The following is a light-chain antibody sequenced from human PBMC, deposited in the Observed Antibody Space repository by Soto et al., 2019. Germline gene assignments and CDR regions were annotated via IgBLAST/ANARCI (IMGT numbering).Light chain of an antibody. J-gene: IGKJ1*01. CDR1: QNMGTS. CDR3: QQYESWPT. Sequence: TQYSVTLSVSAVERATLSFRAGQNMGTSLVWSQQKPGQSPRLVIYTASTRATGIPARFSGSGSGTEFTLTINSLQSEDFAVYYCQQYESWPTFGQGTKVDI. V-gene: IGKV3-15*01. CDR2: TAS.